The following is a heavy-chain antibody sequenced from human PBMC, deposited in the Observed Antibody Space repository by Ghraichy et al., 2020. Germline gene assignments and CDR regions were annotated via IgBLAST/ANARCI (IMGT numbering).Heavy chain of an antibody. Sequence: LSLTCAASGFTVSSNYMSWVRQAPGKGLEWVSVIYSGGSTYYADSVKGRFTISRDNSKNTLYLQMNSLRAEDTAVYYCARGGGPQWLVGGMDVWGQGTTVTVSS. CDR3: ARGGGPQWLVGGMDV. D-gene: IGHD6-19*01. CDR2: IYSGGST. J-gene: IGHJ6*02. CDR1: GFTVSSNY. V-gene: IGHV3-66*01.